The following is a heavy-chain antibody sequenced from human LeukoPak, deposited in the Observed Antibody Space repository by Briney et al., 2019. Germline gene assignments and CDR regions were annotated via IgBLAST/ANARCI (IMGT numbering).Heavy chain of an antibody. CDR1: GGSISSGSYY. V-gene: IGHV4-61*02. J-gene: IGHJ4*02. CDR2: IYTSGST. Sequence: SETLSLTCTVSGGSISSGSYYWSWIRQPAGKGLEWIGRIYTSGSTNYNPSLKSRVTISVDTSKNQFSLNLSSVTAADTAVYYCARDGGEWELLDYWGQGTLVTVSS. D-gene: IGHD1-26*01. CDR3: ARDGGEWELLDY.